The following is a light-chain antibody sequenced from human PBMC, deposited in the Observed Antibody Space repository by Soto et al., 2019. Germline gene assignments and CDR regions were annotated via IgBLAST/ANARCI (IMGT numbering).Light chain of an antibody. V-gene: IGLV2-14*01. CDR1: SSDVGGYNY. CDR2: EVS. CDR3: ATWDDSLDGWV. Sequence: QAVVTQPASVSGSPGQSITISCTGTSSDVGGYNYVSWYQQHPGKAPKLMIYEVSNRPSGVSNRFSGSKSGNTASLAISGLQSEDETDYYCATWDDSLDGWVFGGGTKLTVL. J-gene: IGLJ3*02.